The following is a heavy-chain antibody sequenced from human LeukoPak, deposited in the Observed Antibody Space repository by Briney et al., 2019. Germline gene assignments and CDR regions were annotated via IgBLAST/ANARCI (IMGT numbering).Heavy chain of an antibody. D-gene: IGHD3-10*01. CDR1: GFTFSSYG. CDR2: ISYDGSNK. J-gene: IGHJ4*02. CDR3: AKEEAPITMVRGVPDY. V-gene: IGHV3-30*18. Sequence: QPGGSLRLSCAASGFTFSSYGMHWVRQAPGKGLEWGAVISYDGSNKYYADSVKGRFTISRDNSKNTLYLQMNGLRAEDTAVYYCAKEEAPITMVRGVPDYWGQGTLVTVSS.